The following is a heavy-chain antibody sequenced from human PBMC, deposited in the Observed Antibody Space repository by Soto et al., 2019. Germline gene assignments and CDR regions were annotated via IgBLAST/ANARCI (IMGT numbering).Heavy chain of an antibody. V-gene: IGHV3-48*01. CDR3: ARRTSGWDSDY. J-gene: IGHJ4*02. CDR1: GFTFSSYS. CDR2: IDSGGGTI. D-gene: IGHD6-19*01. Sequence: EVQLVESGGGLVQPGGSLRLSCAASGFTFSSYSMIWVRQPRGKGLECISYIDSGGGTIYQTDSVKGRVTIARDNAKTSLYLQMKSLRGENMAVYFCARRTSGWDSDYWGLGTLVTVSS.